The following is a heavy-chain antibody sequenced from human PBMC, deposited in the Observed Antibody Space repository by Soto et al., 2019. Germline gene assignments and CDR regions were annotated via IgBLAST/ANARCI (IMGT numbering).Heavy chain of an antibody. CDR2: ISSSSSYT. D-gene: IGHD6-19*01. V-gene: IGHV3-11*05. CDR1: GFTFSDYY. Sequence: PGGSLRLSCAASGFTFSDYYMSWIRQAPGKGLEWVSYISSSSSYTNYADSVKGRFTISRDNAKNSLYLQMNSLRAEDTAVYYCARDWNSWRQWLVPPLVPTFGYWGQGTLVTVSS. J-gene: IGHJ4*02. CDR3: ARDWNSWRQWLVPPLVPTFGY.